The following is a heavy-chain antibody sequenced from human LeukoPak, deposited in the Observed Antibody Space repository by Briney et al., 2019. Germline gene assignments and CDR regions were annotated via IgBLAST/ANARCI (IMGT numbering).Heavy chain of an antibody. Sequence: ASVKVSCKASGYTFTGYYMHWVRQAPGQGLEWMGWINPNTGDTNYAQKFQGRVTMTRDTSISTVNMDLSRLRSDDTAVYYCATTDTSGWFADYWGQGTLVTVSS. CDR1: GYTFTGYY. V-gene: IGHV1-2*02. CDR3: ATTDTSGWFADY. CDR2: INPNTGDT. J-gene: IGHJ4*02. D-gene: IGHD3-22*01.